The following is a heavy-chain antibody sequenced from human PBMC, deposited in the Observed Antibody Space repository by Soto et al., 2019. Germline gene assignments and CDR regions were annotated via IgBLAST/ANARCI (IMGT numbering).Heavy chain of an antibody. Sequence: QVQLVQSGAEVKKPGASVKVSCKASGYTFTSYGISWVRQAPGQGLEWMGWISAYNGNTNYAQKLQGRVTMTTDTAPSKAYMELRSLRSDDTAVYYSARGPYYDYVWGSYPPHRWFDPWGQGTLVTVSS. D-gene: IGHD3-16*02. CDR3: ARGPYYDYVWGSYPPHRWFDP. J-gene: IGHJ5*02. CDR1: GYTFTSYG. V-gene: IGHV1-18*04. CDR2: ISAYNGNT.